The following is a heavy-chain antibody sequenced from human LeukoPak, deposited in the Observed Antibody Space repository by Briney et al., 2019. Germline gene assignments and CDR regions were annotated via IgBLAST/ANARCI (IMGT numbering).Heavy chain of an antibody. CDR3: ARHHNIVGATDYMDV. V-gene: IGHV4-59*08. CDR2: IYYSGST. Sequence: PSETLSLTCTVSGGSISSYYWSWIRQPPGKGLEWIGYIYYSGSTDYNPSLKSRVTISVDTSKNQFSLKLSSVTAADTAVYYCARHHNIVGATDYMDVWGKGTTATVSS. CDR1: GGSISSYY. D-gene: IGHD1-26*01. J-gene: IGHJ6*03.